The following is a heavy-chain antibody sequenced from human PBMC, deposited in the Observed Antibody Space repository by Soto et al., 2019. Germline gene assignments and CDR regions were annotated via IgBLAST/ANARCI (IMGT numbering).Heavy chain of an antibody. CDR2: IKQDGIDK. Sequence: GGSLRLSCAASGFTFSSFWMTWVRQAPGKGLEWVANIKQDGIDKYYADSLKGRFTISRDNAKNSLYLQINSLRAEDAALYYCARGGSGNYYTSRYYYYAMDVWGQGTTVTVSS. D-gene: IGHD3-10*01. J-gene: IGHJ6*02. CDR3: ARGGSGNYYTSRYYYYAMDV. V-gene: IGHV3-7*03. CDR1: GFTFSSFW.